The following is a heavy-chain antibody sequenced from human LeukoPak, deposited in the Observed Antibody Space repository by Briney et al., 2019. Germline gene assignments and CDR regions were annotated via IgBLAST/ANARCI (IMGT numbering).Heavy chain of an antibody. CDR3: ARRGWAVAGTWWFDP. Sequence: ASVKVSCKASGYTFTSYYMHWVRQAPGQGLEWMGIINPSGGSTSYAQKFQGRVTMTRDTSTSTVYMELSGLRSEDTAVYYCARRGWAVAGTWWFDPWGQGTLVTVSS. CDR2: INPSGGST. D-gene: IGHD6-19*01. J-gene: IGHJ5*02. V-gene: IGHV1-46*01. CDR1: GYTFTSYY.